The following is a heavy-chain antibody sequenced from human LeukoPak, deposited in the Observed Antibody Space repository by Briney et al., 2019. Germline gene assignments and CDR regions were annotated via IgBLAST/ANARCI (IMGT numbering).Heavy chain of an antibody. CDR3: ASPPPLYGDPTTGDAFDI. Sequence: SETLSLTCTVSGGSISSSSYYCGWVRQPPGEGLEWIGCMYYSGSTYYNPSLTSRVTISVDTSKNQFSLKLSSVTAADTAVYYCASPPPLYGDPTTGDAFDIWGQGTMVTVSS. CDR1: GGSISSSSYY. CDR2: MYYSGST. J-gene: IGHJ3*02. D-gene: IGHD4-17*01. V-gene: IGHV4-39*01.